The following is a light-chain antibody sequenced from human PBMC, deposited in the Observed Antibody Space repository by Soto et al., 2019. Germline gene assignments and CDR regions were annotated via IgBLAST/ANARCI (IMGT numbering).Light chain of an antibody. CDR3: QQYGDSPPYT. J-gene: IGKJ2*01. V-gene: IGKV3-20*01. Sequence: EIVLTQSPGTLSLSPGESTTLSCRASRGISSSYLAWYQQKPGQAPRLLIYAASTRATGIPDRFRGSGSATDFTLTISRLEPDDSAVYYCQQYGDSPPYTFGQGTKLEIK. CDR2: AAS. CDR1: RGISSSY.